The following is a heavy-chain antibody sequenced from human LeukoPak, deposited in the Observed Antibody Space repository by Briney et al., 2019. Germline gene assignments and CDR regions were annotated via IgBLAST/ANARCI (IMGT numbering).Heavy chain of an antibody. Sequence: GGSLRLSCAASGFTFSSYAMSWVRQAPGKGLEWVANIKQAGSEKNYVDSVKGRFTISRDNAKNSLYLQMNSLRVEDTAVYYCAREESESSGHWDWGQGTLVTVSS. CDR3: AREESESSGHWD. J-gene: IGHJ4*02. V-gene: IGHV3-7*01. CDR2: IKQAGSEK. CDR1: GFTFSSYA. D-gene: IGHD3-22*01.